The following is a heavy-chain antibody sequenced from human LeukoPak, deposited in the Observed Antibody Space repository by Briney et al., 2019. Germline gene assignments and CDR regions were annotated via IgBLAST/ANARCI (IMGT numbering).Heavy chain of an antibody. V-gene: IGHV3-53*01. CDR1: GFTVSSNY. D-gene: IGHD3-22*01. J-gene: IGHJ4*02. Sequence: GGSLRLSCAASGFTVSSNYMSWVRQAPGKGLEWVSVIYSGGSTYYADSVKGRFTISRDNSKNTLYLQMNSLRAEDTAVYYCARTSDSSGYFGLFDYWGQGTLVNVSS. CDR3: ARTSDSSGYFGLFDY. CDR2: IYSGGST.